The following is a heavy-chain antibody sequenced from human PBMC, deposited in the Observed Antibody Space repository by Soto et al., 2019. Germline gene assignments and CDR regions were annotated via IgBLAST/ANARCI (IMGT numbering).Heavy chain of an antibody. CDR2: ISSSSNYT. Sequence: PGGSLRLSCAASGFTFSDYYMSWIRQAPGKGLEWVSYISSSSNYTNYADSVKGRFTISRDNAKNSLYLQMNSLRAEDTAVYYCARDLGDSSGYYGHDYWGQGTLVTVSS. CDR1: GFTFSDYY. D-gene: IGHD3-22*01. J-gene: IGHJ4*02. CDR3: ARDLGDSSGYYGHDY. V-gene: IGHV3-11*06.